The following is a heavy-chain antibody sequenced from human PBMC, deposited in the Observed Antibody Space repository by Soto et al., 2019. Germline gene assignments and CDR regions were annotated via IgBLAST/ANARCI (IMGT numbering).Heavy chain of an antibody. CDR1: GFTFGDYW. J-gene: IGHJ4*02. CDR3: ATAEVDY. V-gene: IGHV3-74*03. CDR2: MTGDGRTT. Sequence: GGSLRLSCAASGFTFGDYWMHWVRQPPGKGPEWVSRMTGDGRTTQYADSVKGRFTASRDNAKSTLYLQMNSLRAEDTAVYYCATAEVDYWGAGTLVTVSS.